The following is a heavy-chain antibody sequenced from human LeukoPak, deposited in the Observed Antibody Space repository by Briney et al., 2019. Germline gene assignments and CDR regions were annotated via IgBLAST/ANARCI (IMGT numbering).Heavy chain of an antibody. CDR1: GYTFTSYY. V-gene: IGHV1-46*01. CDR3: ARGGSGGSWGWFDP. J-gene: IGHJ5*02. Sequence: GASVKASCKASGYTFTSYYMYWVRQAPGQGLEWMGIINPSGVSTSYAQKFQGRVTMTRDTSTSTVYMELRSLTSDDTAVYYCARGGSGGSWGWFDPWGQGTRVTVSS. D-gene: IGHD2-15*01. CDR2: INPSGVST.